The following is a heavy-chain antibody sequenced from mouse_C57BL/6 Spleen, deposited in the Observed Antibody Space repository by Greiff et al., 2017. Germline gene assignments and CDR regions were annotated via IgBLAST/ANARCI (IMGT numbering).Heavy chain of an antibody. J-gene: IGHJ1*03. CDR1: GYTFTSYW. Sequence: QVQLQQPGAELVKPGASVKLSCKASGYTFTSYWVHWVKQRPGQGLEWIGMIHPNSGSTNYNEKFKSKATLTVDKSSSTAYMQLSSLTSEDSAVYYCARSGGLRQYFDVWGTGTTVTVSS. CDR3: ARSGGLRQYFDV. D-gene: IGHD2-4*01. CDR2: IHPNSGST. V-gene: IGHV1-64*01.